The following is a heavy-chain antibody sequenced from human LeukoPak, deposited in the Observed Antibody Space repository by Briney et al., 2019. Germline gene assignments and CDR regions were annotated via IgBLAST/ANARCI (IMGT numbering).Heavy chain of an antibody. CDR1: GDSISSNYYY. V-gene: IGHV4-39*07. CDR2: INHSGST. Sequence: SETLSLTCTVSGDSISSNYYYWGWIRQPPGKGLEWIGEINHSGSTNYNPSLKSRVTISVDTSKNQFSLKLSSVTAADTAVYYCARGIIINKDSDYYDSSGPQRDYYYMDVWGKGTTVTVSS. CDR3: ARGIIINKDSDYYDSSGPQRDYYYMDV. D-gene: IGHD3-22*01. J-gene: IGHJ6*03.